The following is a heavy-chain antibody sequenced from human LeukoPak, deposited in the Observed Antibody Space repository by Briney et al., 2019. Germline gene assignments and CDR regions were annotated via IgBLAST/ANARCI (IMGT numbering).Heavy chain of an antibody. Sequence: ASVKVSCKASGYTFTSYYLHWVRQAPGQGLEWMGIINPSGGSTSYAQKFQGRVTMTRDTSTSTVYMELSSLRSEDTAVYFCARNLLNGFLENGGDLWGQGTLGTVPS. CDR1: GYTFTSYY. CDR3: ARNLLNGFLENGGDL. V-gene: IGHV1-46*01. J-gene: IGHJ4*02. CDR2: INPSGGST. D-gene: IGHD3-16*01.